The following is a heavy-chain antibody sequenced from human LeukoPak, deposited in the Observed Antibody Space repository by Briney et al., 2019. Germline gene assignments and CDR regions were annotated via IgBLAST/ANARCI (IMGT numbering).Heavy chain of an antibody. D-gene: IGHD3-3*01. CDR1: GFTFSSYW. Sequence: GGSLRLSCAASGFTFSSYWMSWVRQAPGKGLEWVANIKEDGNEKYYVDSVKGRFAISRDNAKNSLYLQMNSLRAEDTSVYYCARSNDFRSGSLFDYWGQGTLVTVSS. CDR2: IKEDGNEK. V-gene: IGHV3-7*01. J-gene: IGHJ4*02. CDR3: ARSNDFRSGSLFDY.